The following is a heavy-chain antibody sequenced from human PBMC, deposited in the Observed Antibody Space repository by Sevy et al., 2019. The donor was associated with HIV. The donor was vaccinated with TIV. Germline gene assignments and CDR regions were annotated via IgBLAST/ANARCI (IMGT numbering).Heavy chain of an antibody. D-gene: IGHD2-8*01. Sequence: GGSLRLSCAASGFTFSSYSMNWVRQAPGKGLEWVSSISSSSSYIYYADSVKGRFTISRDNAKNSLYLQMNRLRAEDTAVYYCARDVCTNGVCYYFDYWGQGTLVTVSS. J-gene: IGHJ4*02. CDR3: ARDVCTNGVCYYFDY. CDR2: ISSSSSYI. V-gene: IGHV3-21*01. CDR1: GFTFSSYS.